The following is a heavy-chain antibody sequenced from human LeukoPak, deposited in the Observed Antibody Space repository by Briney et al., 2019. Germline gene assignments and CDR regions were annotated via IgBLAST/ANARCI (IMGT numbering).Heavy chain of an antibody. Sequence: SETLSLTCTVSGGSISSSSYYWSWIRQPPGNGLEWIGYIYYSGSTNYNPSLKSRVTISVDTSKNQFSLKLSSVTAADTAVYYCARGRGYSGYNWFDPWGQGTLVTVSS. CDR3: ARGRGYSGYNWFDP. J-gene: IGHJ5*02. V-gene: IGHV4-61*01. D-gene: IGHD5-12*01. CDR2: IYYSGST. CDR1: GGSISSSSYY.